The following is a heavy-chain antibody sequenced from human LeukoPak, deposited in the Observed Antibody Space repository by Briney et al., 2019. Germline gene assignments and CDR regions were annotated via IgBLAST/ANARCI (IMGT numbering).Heavy chain of an antibody. V-gene: IGHV4-34*01. D-gene: IGHD3-9*01. CDR1: GGSFNDYF. J-gene: IGHJ4*02. CDR2: INHRGRT. CDR3: ARVGHLYDTVD. Sequence: SETLSLTCAVYGGSFNDYFWSWIRQPPGKGLEWIGEINHRGRTNYNPSLRSRVTISVDTSKQQFSLNLDSVTAADTAVYYCARVGHLYDTVDWGQGALVTISS.